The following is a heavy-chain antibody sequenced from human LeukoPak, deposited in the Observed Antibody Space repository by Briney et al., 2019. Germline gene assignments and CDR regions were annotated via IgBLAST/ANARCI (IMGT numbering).Heavy chain of an antibody. Sequence: KPSETLSLTCTVSGYSISSGYYWTWIRQPPGKGLEWIGNMYHSGGTYKNPSLKSRVTISVDTSMNQFSLKLSSVTAADTAVYYCARVRLYPSRDTAMARVRFDPWGQGTLVTVSS. CDR2: MYHSGGT. J-gene: IGHJ5*02. V-gene: IGHV4-38-2*02. D-gene: IGHD5-18*01. CDR1: GYSISSGYY. CDR3: ARVRLYPSRDTAMARVRFDP.